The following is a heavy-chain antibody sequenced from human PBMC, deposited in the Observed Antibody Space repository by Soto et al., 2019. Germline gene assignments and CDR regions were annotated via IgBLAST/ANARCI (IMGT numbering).Heavy chain of an antibody. D-gene: IGHD3-10*01. CDR3: ARFYGNAFDV. J-gene: IGHJ3*01. CDR1: GGSITTSSYN. V-gene: IGHV4-39*02. CDR2: IYYDGST. Sequence: QLQLQESGPGLVKPSETLSLTCSVSGGSITTSSYNWDWIRQPPGKGLEWIGTIYYDGSTSYNPSLTRQVTISVDTSKKHFALKVNSVTAADTAVYYCARFYGNAFDVWGRGTVVTVSS.